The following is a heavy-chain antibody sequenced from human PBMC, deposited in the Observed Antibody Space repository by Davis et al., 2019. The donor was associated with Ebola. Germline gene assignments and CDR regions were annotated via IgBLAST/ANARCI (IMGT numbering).Heavy chain of an antibody. CDR1: GFTFSSHS. CDR2: ITGTSTFK. J-gene: IGHJ6*02. V-gene: IGHV3-21*01. D-gene: IGHD2-21*02. CDR3: ASPSGLLSYHYDLDV. Sequence: PGGSLRLSCAASGFTFSSHSMNWIRQAPGKGLEWVSSITGTSTFKYYADSVKGRFTISRDNAKNSVYLQMNSLRAEDTAVYYCASPSGLLSYHYDLDVWGQGTTVIVSS.